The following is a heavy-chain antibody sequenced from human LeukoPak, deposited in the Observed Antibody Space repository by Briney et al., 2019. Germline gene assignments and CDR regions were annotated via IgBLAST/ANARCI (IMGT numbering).Heavy chain of an antibody. CDR3: ARAPILLRFGELLPFDYFDY. D-gene: IGHD3-10*01. CDR1: GGSISSGGYY. V-gene: IGHV4-31*03. CDR2: IYYSGST. J-gene: IGHJ4*02. Sequence: SETPSLTCTVSGGSISSGGYYWSWIRQHPGKGLEWIGYIYYSGSTYYNPSLKSRVTISVDTSKNQFSLKLSSVTAADTAVYYCARAPILLRFGELLPFDYFDYWGQGTLVTVSS.